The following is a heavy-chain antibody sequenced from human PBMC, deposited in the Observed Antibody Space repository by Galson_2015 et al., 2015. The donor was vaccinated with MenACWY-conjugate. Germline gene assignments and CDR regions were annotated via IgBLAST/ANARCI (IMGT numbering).Heavy chain of an antibody. CDR2: FNPANSET. J-gene: IGHJ6*02. Sequence: QSGAVVKKPGESLKISCKGSGYSFTNYWIGWVRQMPGKGLEWMGLFNPANSETRYSPSFQGQVTISADESISTAYLQWTSLKASDTAMYYCARHPPGGRGLDVWGRGTTVTVSS. CDR3: ARHPPGGRGLDV. D-gene: IGHD1-26*01. CDR1: GYSFTNYW. V-gene: IGHV5-51*01.